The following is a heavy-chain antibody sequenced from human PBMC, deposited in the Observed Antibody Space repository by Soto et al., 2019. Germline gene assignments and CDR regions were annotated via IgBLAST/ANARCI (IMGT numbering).Heavy chain of an antibody. CDR3: TTGRFSSSLYFDS. CDR1: GITFSNVW. J-gene: IGHJ4*02. CDR2: IKSKTDGGTT. Sequence: EVQLVESGGGLVKPGGTLRVSCAASGITFSNVWMTWVRQAPGKGPEWVGRIKSKTDGGTTDYGAPVRGRFTISRDDSKNTLYLQMNSLKTEDTAVYYCTTGRFSSSLYFDSWGQGTLVTVSS. D-gene: IGHD6-6*01. V-gene: IGHV3-15*01.